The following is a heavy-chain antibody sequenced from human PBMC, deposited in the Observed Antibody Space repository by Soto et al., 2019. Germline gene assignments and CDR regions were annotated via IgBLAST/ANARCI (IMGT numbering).Heavy chain of an antibody. J-gene: IGHJ5*02. CDR1: GYTFTSYD. CDR2: MNPNSGNT. CDR3: ARKIVVVVAATYWFDP. Sequence: ASVKVSCKASGYTFTSYDINWVRQATGQGLEWMGWMNPNSGNTNYAQKLQGRVTMTTDTSTSTAYMELRSLRSDDTAVYYCARKIVVVVAATYWFDPWGQGTLVTVSS. V-gene: IGHV1-18*01. D-gene: IGHD2-15*01.